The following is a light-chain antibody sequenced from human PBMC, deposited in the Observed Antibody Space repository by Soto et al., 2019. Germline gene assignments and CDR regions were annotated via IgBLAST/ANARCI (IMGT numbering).Light chain of an antibody. CDR1: SSNIGAGYD. J-gene: IGLJ2*01. V-gene: IGLV1-40*01. Sequence: QSVLTQPPSVSGAPGQRVNISCTGSSSNIGAGYDVHWYQQLPGTAPKLLIYGNSNRPSGVPDRFSGSKSGTSASLAIPGLEAEDEADYYGQSYDSSLSGLVVFGGGAKLTFL. CDR2: GNS. CDR3: QSYDSSLSGLVV.